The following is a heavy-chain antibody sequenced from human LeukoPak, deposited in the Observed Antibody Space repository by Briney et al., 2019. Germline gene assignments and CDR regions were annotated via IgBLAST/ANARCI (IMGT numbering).Heavy chain of an antibody. J-gene: IGHJ4*02. CDR2: ISGYNDIT. D-gene: IGHD1-1*01. CDR1: GFTFTSYG. Sequence: GASVTVSCTASGFTFTSYGISWVRQAPGQGLEWMGWISGYNDITNYTQKFQRRVSMTTDTSTSTAYMELRSLRSDDTAMYYCARDDWERSSSFDYWGQGTLVTVSS. CDR3: ARDDWERSSSFDY. V-gene: IGHV1-18*01.